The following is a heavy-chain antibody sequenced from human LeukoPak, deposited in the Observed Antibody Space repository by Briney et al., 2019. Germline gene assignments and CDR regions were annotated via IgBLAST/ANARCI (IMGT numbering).Heavy chain of an antibody. CDR1: GYTFTNFG. CDR2: ISPYNGNT. Sequence: ASVTVSCKASGYTFTNFGVSWVRQAPGPGLGWVGWISPYNGNTYSAQKFQGRGTMTTNPPTTTAYMDLRSLRSDATAMYYCPRDAILSYYSDGSAYHGFAFWGQGTLVTVSS. V-gene: IGHV1-18*01. D-gene: IGHD3-22*01. J-gene: IGHJ4*02. CDR3: PRDAILSYYSDGSAYHGFAF.